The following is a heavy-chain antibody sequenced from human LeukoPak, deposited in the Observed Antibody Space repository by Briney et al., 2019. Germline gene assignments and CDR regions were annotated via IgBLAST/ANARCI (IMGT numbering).Heavy chain of an antibody. CDR3: ARDLGAVGRDWYFDL. V-gene: IGHV3-48*01. J-gene: IGHJ2*01. CDR2: ISSSGSTI. CDR1: GFTFSDYS. Sequence: GGSLRLSCAASGFTFSDYSINWVRQAPGKGLGWVSYISSSGSTIYYADSVKGRFTISRDNAKNSLYLQMNTLRAEDTAVYYCARDLGAVGRDWYFDLWGRGTLVTVSS. D-gene: IGHD1-26*01.